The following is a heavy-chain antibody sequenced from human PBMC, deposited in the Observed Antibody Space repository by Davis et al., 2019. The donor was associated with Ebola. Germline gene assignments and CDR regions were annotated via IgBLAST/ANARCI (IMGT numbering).Heavy chain of an antibody. Sequence: SVKVSCKASGVAFRDYSFSWVRQAPGQGLQWMGRVLPLAGVTDHAQNFQGRVFVSADLSTSTAYMELTNLRSDDTAVYYCARAPGMTGGYFDLWGRGTLITVSS. CDR2: VLPLAGVT. V-gene: IGHV1-69*04. D-gene: IGHD3-9*01. J-gene: IGHJ2*01. CDR1: GVAFRDYS. CDR3: ARAPGMTGGYFDL.